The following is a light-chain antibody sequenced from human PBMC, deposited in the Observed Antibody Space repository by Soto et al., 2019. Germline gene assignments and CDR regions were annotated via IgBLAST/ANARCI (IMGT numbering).Light chain of an antibody. J-gene: IGKJ1*01. V-gene: IGKV1-5*03. Sequence: DIQMTQSPFTLSASVENRVTITCPASQSVASLLAWYHQRPGKAAQLLIYKASSLENGSLSMFSGSGSGTEFSLSICSLQPDDFATYYCQHYNRHSWTFGQGTKV. CDR1: QSVASL. CDR2: KAS. CDR3: QHYNRHSWT.